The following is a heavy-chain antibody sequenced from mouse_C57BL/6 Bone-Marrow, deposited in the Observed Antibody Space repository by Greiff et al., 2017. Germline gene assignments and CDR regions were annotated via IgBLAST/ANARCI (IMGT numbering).Heavy chain of an antibody. CDR2: IWPGGGT. J-gene: IGHJ4*01. D-gene: IGHD1-1*01. CDR1: GFSLTSYA. CDR3: ARNGKGYYMDY. V-gene: IGHV2-9-1*01. Sequence: VQLQQSGPGLVAPSQSLSITCTVSGFSLTSYAISWVRQPPGTGLEWLGVIWPGGGTNYNSALKSSLSISKDNSKSQVFLKMNSLQTDDTARYYCARNGKGYYMDYWGQGTSLTVSS.